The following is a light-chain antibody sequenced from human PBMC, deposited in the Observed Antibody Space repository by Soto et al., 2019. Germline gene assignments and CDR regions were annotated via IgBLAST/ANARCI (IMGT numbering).Light chain of an antibody. V-gene: IGKV1-9*01. J-gene: IGKJ4*01. CDR1: QDIRSS. CDR2: TVS. Sequence: DIQLTQSPSFLSASVGDRLTITCRASQDIRSSLAWYQQKPGKAPNLLIYTVSTLQSGVPSRFSGSRSGTEFTLKISSLQTEYFATYYCQQFNSSPFAFGGGTKVEI. CDR3: QQFNSSPFA.